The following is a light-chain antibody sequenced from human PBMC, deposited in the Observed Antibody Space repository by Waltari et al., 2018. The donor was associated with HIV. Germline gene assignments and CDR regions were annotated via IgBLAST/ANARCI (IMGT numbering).Light chain of an antibody. V-gene: IGKV4-1*01. CDR2: LAS. Sequence: DIVMIQSPDSLTVSLGERATINCKSSQSILYSANNKNYLTWYQQKPGQPPKLLISLASTREAGVPDRVSGSGSGTDFTLTISSRKAEDVAVYCCQQYYSTPCTFGQGTKVEIK. J-gene: IGKJ1*01. CDR3: QQYYSTPCT. CDR1: QSILYSANNKNY.